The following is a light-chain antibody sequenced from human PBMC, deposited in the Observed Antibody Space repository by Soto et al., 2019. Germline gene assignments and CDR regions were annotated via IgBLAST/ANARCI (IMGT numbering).Light chain of an antibody. CDR2: DVS. V-gene: IGLV2-8*01. CDR3: SSYAGSNIWV. J-gene: IGLJ3*02. Sequence: QSALTQPPSASGSPGQSVTISCTGTSSDVGGYNYVSWYQQHPGKAPKLMIYDVSKRPSGVPDRFSGSKSGNTASLTVSGLQAEDEADFYCSSYAGSNIWVFGVGTKLTVL. CDR1: SSDVGGYNY.